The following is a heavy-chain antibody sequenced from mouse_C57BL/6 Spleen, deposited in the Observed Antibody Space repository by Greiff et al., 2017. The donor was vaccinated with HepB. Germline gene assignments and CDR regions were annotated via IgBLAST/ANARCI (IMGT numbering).Heavy chain of an antibody. V-gene: IGHV1-9*01. J-gene: IGHJ4*01. CDR2: ILPGSGST. CDR1: GYTFTGYW. CDR3: ARVTNYYGSSPYAMDY. D-gene: IGHD1-1*01. Sequence: QVQLQQSGAELMKPGASVKLSCKATGYTFTGYWIEWVKQRPGHGLEWIGEILPGSGSTNYNEKFKGKATFTADTSSNTAYMQLSSLTTEDSAIYYCARVTNYYGSSPYAMDYWGQGTSVTVSS.